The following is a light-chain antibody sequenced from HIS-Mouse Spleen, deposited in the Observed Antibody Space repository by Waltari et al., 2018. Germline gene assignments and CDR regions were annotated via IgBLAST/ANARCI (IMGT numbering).Light chain of an antibody. Sequence: DIQMTQSPSSLSASVGDIVPITCRASQSISSYLNWYQQKPGKAPKLLIYAASSLQSGVPSRFSGSGSGTDFTLTISSLQPEDFATYYCQQSYSTPRTFGQGTKVEIK. V-gene: IGKV1-39*01. CDR1: QSISSY. CDR3: QQSYSTPRT. J-gene: IGKJ1*01. CDR2: AAS.